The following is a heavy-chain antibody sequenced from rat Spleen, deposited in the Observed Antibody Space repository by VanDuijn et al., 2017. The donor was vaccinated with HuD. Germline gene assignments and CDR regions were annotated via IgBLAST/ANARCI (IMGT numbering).Heavy chain of an antibody. Sequence: EVKLVESGGGLVQPGRSLKLSCAASGFNFNNYWMAWVRQAPGKGLEWIGEINKGSSTVKYTPSLKDKFTISRDNAQNTLFLQMDKLGSEDTAIYYCVMGPNYGVHTDYFDYWGQGVMVTVSS. CDR1: GFNFNNYW. CDR3: VMGPNYGVHTDYFDY. J-gene: IGHJ2*01. D-gene: IGHD1-11*01. CDR2: INKGSSTV. V-gene: IGHV4-2*01.